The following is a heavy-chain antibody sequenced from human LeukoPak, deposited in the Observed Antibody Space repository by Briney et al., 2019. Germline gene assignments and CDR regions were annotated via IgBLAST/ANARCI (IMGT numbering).Heavy chain of an antibody. Sequence: PSETLSLTCTVSGGSISSGGYYWSWIRQHPGKGLEWIRYIYYSGSTYYNPSLKSRVTISVDTSKNQFSLKLSSVTAADTAVYYCARGPTDNYYDRNNYYGMDVWGQGTTVTVSS. CDR1: GGSISSGGYY. D-gene: IGHD3-22*01. CDR3: ARGPTDNYYDRNNYYGMDV. CDR2: IYYSGST. J-gene: IGHJ6*02. V-gene: IGHV4-31*03.